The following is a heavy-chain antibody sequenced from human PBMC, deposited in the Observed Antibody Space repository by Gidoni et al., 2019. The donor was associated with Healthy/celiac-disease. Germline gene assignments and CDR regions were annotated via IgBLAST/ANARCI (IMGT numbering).Heavy chain of an antibody. CDR3: ARDYSNYLGWFDP. J-gene: IGHJ5*02. CDR1: GGSISSYY. Sequence: QVQLQASGPGLVKPSETLSLTFTVSGGSISSYYWSWIRQPPGKGLEWIGYIYYRGSTNYNPSLKSRFTISVDKSKNKFSLKLSSVTAADTAVYYCARDYSNYLGWFDPWGQGTLVTVSS. CDR2: IYYRGST. D-gene: IGHD4-4*01. V-gene: IGHV4-59*01.